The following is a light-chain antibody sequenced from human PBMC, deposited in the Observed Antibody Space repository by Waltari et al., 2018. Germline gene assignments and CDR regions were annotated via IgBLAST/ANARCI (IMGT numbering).Light chain of an antibody. V-gene: IGLV2-23*02. Sequence: QSALTQPASVSGSPGKSLTIPCPGTSSDIGSDKRASWYQQHPGKAPKLMIYAVSKRPSGVSDRFSGSKSGDMASLTISGLQPEDEAEYFCSSYAGSSKGVFGGGTKVTVL. J-gene: IGLJ2*01. CDR2: AVS. CDR3: SSYAGSSKGV. CDR1: SSDIGSDKR.